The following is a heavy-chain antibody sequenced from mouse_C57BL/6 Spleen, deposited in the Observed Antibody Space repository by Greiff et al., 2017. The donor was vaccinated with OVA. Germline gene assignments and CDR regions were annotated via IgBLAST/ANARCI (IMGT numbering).Heavy chain of an antibody. J-gene: IGHJ1*03. CDR1: GFTFSSYG. D-gene: IGHD1-1*01. CDR2: ISSGGLYP. CDR3: ARGITTVDWYFDV. V-gene: IGHV5-6*02. Sequence: EVKVEESGGDLVKPGGSLKLSCAASGFTFSSYGMSWVRQTPDKRLEWVATISSGGLYPSYPDRVTGRFTISRDNAKTTLYLQMSSLKSEDTAMYYCARGITTVDWYFDVWGTGTTVTVSS.